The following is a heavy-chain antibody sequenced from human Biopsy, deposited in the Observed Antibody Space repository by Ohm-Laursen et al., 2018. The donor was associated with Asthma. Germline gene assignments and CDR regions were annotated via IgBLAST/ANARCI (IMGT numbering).Heavy chain of an antibody. CDR2: IYYSGST. D-gene: IGHD6-19*01. Sequence: TLSLTCTVSYGSINSGGYYWSWIRQHPGKGLEWIGFIYYSGSTYYNPSLKSRITMSVDTSKNLMFLELTSVTAADTAIYYCVRAVRNEQWLAPFDYWGQGKPVTVSS. V-gene: IGHV4-31*03. CDR1: YGSINSGGYY. J-gene: IGHJ4*02. CDR3: VRAVRNEQWLAPFDY.